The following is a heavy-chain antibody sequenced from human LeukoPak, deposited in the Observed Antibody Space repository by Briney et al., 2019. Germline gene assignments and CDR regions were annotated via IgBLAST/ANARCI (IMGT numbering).Heavy chain of an antibody. D-gene: IGHD4-17*01. Sequence: GSLRLSCAASGFTFSPYSMNWVRQAPGKGLEWVSYISRNGDTIYYADSVKGRFTISRDNAKSPMYLQMSSLRVEDTAMYYCTRDADGNFDHWGQGTLVTVSS. CDR3: TRDADGNFDH. CDR1: GFTFSPYS. J-gene: IGHJ4*02. CDR2: ISRNGDTI. V-gene: IGHV3-48*01.